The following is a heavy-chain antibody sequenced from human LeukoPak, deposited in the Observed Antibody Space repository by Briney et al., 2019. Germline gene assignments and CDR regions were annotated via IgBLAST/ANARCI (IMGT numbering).Heavy chain of an antibody. J-gene: IGHJ4*02. D-gene: IGHD3-22*01. V-gene: IGHV3-30*03. CDR1: GFTFSSYG. CDR3: ARGLYDSSGTIDY. Sequence: GGSLRLSCAASGFTFSSYGMHWVRQAPGKGLEWVAVISYDESKKYYADSVKGRFTISRDNSKNTLYLQMNSLRAEDTAVYYCARGLYDSSGTIDYWGQGTLVTVSS. CDR2: ISYDESKK.